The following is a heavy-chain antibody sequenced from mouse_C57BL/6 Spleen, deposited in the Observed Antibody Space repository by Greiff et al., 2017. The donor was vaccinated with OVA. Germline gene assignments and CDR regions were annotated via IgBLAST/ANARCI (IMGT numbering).Heavy chain of an antibody. Sequence: VQLQQSGPGLVQPSQSLSITCTVSGFSLTSYGVHWVRQSPGKGLEWLGVIWSGGSTDYNAAFISRLSISKDNSKSQVFFKMNSLQADDTAIYYCARTYSKAWFAYWGQGTLVTVSA. V-gene: IGHV2-2*01. CDR1: GFSLTSYG. CDR3: ARTYSKAWFAY. D-gene: IGHD2-5*01. CDR2: IWSGGST. J-gene: IGHJ3*01.